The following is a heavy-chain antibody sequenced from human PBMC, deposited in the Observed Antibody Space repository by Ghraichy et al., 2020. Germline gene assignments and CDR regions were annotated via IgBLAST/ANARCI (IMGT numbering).Heavy chain of an antibody. J-gene: IGHJ4*02. CDR2: TSDSGRK. Sequence: GSLRLSCAVSGLNFRTFAMSWVRQAPGKGLEWVSGTSDSGRKFYADSVKGRFTISRDNSKNTLDLQMNSLRAEDTAVYYCAASGSHVFWGQGTPVTVSS. CDR1: GLNFRTFA. V-gene: IGHV3-23*01. D-gene: IGHD3-16*01. CDR3: AASGSHVF.